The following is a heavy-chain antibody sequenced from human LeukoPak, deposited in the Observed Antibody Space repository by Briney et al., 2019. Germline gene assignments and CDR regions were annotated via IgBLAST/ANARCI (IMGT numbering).Heavy chain of an antibody. J-gene: IGHJ6*02. CDR3: AGDYYGSAGGFYYYYYGMDV. Sequence: GGSLRLSCAASGFTFSSYSMNWVRQAPGKGLEWVSSISSSSSYIYYADSVKGRFTISRDNAKNSLYLQMNSLRAEDTAVYYCAGDYYGSAGGFYYYYYGMDVWGQGTTVTVSS. V-gene: IGHV3-21*01. D-gene: IGHD3-10*01. CDR2: ISSSSSYI. CDR1: GFTFSSYS.